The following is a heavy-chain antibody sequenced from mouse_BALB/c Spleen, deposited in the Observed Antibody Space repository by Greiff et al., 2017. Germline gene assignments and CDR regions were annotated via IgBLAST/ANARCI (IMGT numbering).Heavy chain of an antibody. CDR3: ARDYYGSSSYYFDY. CDR2: IYPYNGGT. V-gene: IGHV1S29*02. CDR1: GYTFTDYN. Sequence: VQLKESGPELVKPGASVKISCKASGYTFTDYNMHWVKQSHGKSLEWIGYIYPYNGGTGYNQKFKSKATLTVDNSSSTAYMELRSLTSEDSAVYYCARDYYGSSSYYFDYWGQGTTLTVSS. D-gene: IGHD1-1*01. J-gene: IGHJ2*01.